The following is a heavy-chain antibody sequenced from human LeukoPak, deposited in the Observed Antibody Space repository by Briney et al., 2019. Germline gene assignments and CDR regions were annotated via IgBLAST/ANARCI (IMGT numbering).Heavy chain of an antibody. D-gene: IGHD3-10*01. V-gene: IGHV3-30*02. CDR3: AKDTPGFGGDDFVH. Sequence: GGSLRLSRAASGFTFRTYAMHWVRQAPGKGLEWVSFIRSDGNDKFYADSVKGRFTISRDNSKDTLYLQMNSLRTEDTAVYYCAKDTPGFGGDDFVHWGQGTLVTVSS. CDR1: GFTFRTYA. CDR2: IRSDGNDK. J-gene: IGHJ4*02.